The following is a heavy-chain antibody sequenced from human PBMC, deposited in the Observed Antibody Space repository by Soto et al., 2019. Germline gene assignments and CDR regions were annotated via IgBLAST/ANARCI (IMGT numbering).Heavy chain of an antibody. V-gene: IGHV4-61*01. CDR2: IYYSGST. CDR3: ARGRRGYDSRSRANWFDP. CDR1: GGSVSSGSYY. J-gene: IGHJ5*02. D-gene: IGHD5-12*01. Sequence: SETLSLTCTVSGGSVSSGSYYWSWIRQPPGKGLEWIGYIYYSGSTNYNPSLKSRVTISVDTSKNQFSLKLSSVTAADTAVYYCARGRRGYDSRSRANWFDPWGEGTLVTVSS.